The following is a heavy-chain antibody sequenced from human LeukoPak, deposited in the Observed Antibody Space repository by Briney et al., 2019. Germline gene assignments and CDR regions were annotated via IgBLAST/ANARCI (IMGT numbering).Heavy chain of an antibody. J-gene: IGHJ4*02. V-gene: IGHV3-23*01. CDR1: GFTFTSYA. CDR3: AKAGGGEGRDILTGHIWGPQYYFDY. Sequence: GGSLRLSCAASGFTFTSYAMSWVRQAPGKGLGWVSVIIGIGVGTNYAASVKGRFTISRDNSKNTLYLQMNSLRAEDTAVYYCAKAGGGEGRDILTGHIWGPQYYFDYWGQGTLVTVSS. CDR2: IIGIGVGT. D-gene: IGHD3-9*01.